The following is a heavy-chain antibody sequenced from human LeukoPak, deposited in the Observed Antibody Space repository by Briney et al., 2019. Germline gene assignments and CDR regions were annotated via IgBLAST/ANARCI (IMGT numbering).Heavy chain of an antibody. J-gene: IGHJ5*02. D-gene: IGHD4-17*01. CDR1: GFTFRSYA. CDR2: ISGSGGST. CDR3: AKDSDLRAFYGDYVSGWFDP. Sequence: PGGSLRLSCAASGFTFRSYAMNWVRQAPGKGLEWVSVISGSGGSTYYADSVKGRFTISRDNSKNTLYLQMNSLRAEDTAVYYCAKDSDLRAFYGDYVSGWFDPWGQGTLVTVSS. V-gene: IGHV3-23*01.